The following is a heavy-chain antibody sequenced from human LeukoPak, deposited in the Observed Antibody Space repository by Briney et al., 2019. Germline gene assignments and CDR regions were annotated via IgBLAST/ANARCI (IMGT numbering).Heavy chain of an antibody. J-gene: IGHJ4*02. Sequence: EASVKVSCKASGYTFTSYGISWVRQAPGQGLEWMGWISAYNGNTNYAQKLQGRVTMTTDTSTSTAYMELRSLRSDDTAVYYCAREGYCSSTSCPNHFDYWGQGTLVTVSS. CDR1: GYTFTSYG. V-gene: IGHV1-18*01. CDR3: AREGYCSSTSCPNHFDY. D-gene: IGHD2-2*01. CDR2: ISAYNGNT.